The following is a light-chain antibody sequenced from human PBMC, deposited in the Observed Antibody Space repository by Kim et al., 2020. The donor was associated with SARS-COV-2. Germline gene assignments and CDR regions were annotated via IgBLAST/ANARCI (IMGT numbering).Light chain of an antibody. CDR3: SSYAGSNNLV. CDR2: EVS. Sequence: GQSVTISCTGTSSDVGGYNYVSWYQQHPGKAPKLMIYEVSKRPSGVPDRFSGSKSANTASLTVSGLQAEDEADYYCSSYAGSNNLVFGTGTKVTVL. CDR1: SSDVGGYNY. J-gene: IGLJ1*01. V-gene: IGLV2-8*01.